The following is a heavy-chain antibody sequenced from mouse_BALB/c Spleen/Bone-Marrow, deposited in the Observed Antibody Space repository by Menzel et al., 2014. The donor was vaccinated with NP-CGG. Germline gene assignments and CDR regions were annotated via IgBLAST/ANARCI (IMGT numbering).Heavy chain of an antibody. D-gene: IGHD2-4*01. Sequence: EVQLVESGPGLVKPSQSLSLTCTVTGYSITTDYACNWIRQFPGNKLEWMGYISYSGSTNYNPSLKSRISVTRDISKNQFFLQLNSVTTEDTATYYCATYTFYYEKGENGMDYWGQGTSVTVSS. V-gene: IGHV3-2*02. CDR2: ISYSGST. CDR1: GYSITTDYA. J-gene: IGHJ4*01. CDR3: ATYTFYYEKGENGMDY.